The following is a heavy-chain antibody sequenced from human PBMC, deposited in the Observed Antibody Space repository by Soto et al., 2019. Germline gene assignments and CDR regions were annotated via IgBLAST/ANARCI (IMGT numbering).Heavy chain of an antibody. CDR1: GGSVSSGSYY. Sequence: SETLSLTCTVSGGSVSSGSYYWSWIRQPPGKGLEWIGYIYYSGSTNYNPSLKSRVTISVDTSKNQFSLKLSSVTAADTAVYYCARAQPPTMVRGVIDDYYYYYGMDVWGQGTTVTVSS. D-gene: IGHD3-10*01. J-gene: IGHJ6*02. V-gene: IGHV4-61*01. CDR3: ARAQPPTMVRGVIDDYYYYYGMDV. CDR2: IYYSGST.